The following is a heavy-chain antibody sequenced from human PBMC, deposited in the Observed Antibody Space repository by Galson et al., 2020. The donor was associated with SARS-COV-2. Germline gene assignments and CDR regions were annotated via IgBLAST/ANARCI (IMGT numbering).Heavy chain of an antibody. CDR1: GYTFIGYY. CDR3: ATRDFDN. Sequence: ASVKVSCKASGYTFIGYYIHWVRQAPGQGLEWMGWINPNSGYSKYAQKLQGRVTMTRDTSISTAYLELTGLRSDDTAVYYCATRDFDNWGQGTLVTVSS. V-gene: IGHV1-2*02. CDR2: INPNSGYS. J-gene: IGHJ4*02.